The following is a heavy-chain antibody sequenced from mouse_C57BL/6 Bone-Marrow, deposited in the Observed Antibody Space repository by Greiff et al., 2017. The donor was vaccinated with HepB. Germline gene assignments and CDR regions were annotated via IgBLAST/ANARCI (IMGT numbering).Heavy chain of an antibody. CDR1: GYAFSSYW. CDR2: IYPGDGDT. J-gene: IGHJ2*01. V-gene: IGHV1-80*01. Sequence: VQLQQSGAELVKPGASVKISCKASGYAFSSYWMNWVKQRPGKGLEWIGQIYPGDGDTNYNGKFKGKATLTADKSSSTAYMQLSSLTSEDSAVYFCARSYYGSSYPGYWGQGTTLTVSS. D-gene: IGHD1-1*01. CDR3: ARSYYGSSYPGY.